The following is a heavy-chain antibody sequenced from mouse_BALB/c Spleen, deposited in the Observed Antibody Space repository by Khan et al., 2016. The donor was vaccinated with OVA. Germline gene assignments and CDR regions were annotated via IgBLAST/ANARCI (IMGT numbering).Heavy chain of an antibody. CDR2: IWSDGSK. V-gene: IGHV2-6-1*01. J-gene: IGHJ4*01. CDR3: ARQPYYHYNIMDY. D-gene: IGHD2-10*01. CDR1: GFSLTNYG. Sequence: QVQLQQSGPGLAAPSQSLSITCTISGFSLTNYGVHWIRQPPGKGLEWLVVIWSDGSKTYNSALQSRLTITTDNSQSQVFLKMNGLQTDDTAIYFCARQPYYHYNIMDYCGQGTSVTVSS.